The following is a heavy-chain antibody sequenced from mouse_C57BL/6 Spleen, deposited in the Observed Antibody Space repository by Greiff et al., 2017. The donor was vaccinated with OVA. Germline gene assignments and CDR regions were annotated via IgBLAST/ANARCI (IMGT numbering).Heavy chain of an antibody. CDR3: AREDDGYYVN. V-gene: IGHV5-4*01. CDR2: ISDGGSYT. D-gene: IGHD2-3*01. Sequence: VQLQQSGGGLVKPGGSLKLSCAASGFTFSSYAMSWVRQTPEKRLEWVATISDGGSYTYYPDNVKGRFTISRDNAKNNLYLQMSHLKSEDTAMYYCAREDDGYYVNWGQGTTLTVSS. J-gene: IGHJ2*01. CDR1: GFTFSSYA.